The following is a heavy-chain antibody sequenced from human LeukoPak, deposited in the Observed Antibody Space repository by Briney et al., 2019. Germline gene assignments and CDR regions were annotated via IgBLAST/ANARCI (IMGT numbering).Heavy chain of an antibody. D-gene: IGHD3-10*01. Sequence: GGSLRLSCAASGFTFTKYGMSWVRQAPGKGLEYISTISDSGAYTYYADFAKGRFTVSRDNSKNMVFLEVNSLRAEDTATYFCAKGRILWFGEQSDFDYWGQGTLVTVSS. CDR3: AKGRILWFGEQSDFDY. CDR1: GFTFTKYG. CDR2: ISDSGAYT. J-gene: IGHJ4*02. V-gene: IGHV3-23*01.